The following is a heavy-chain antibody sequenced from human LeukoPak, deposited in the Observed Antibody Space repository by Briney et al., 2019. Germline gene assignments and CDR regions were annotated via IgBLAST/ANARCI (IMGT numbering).Heavy chain of an antibody. D-gene: IGHD1-26*01. V-gene: IGHV3-30*04. CDR3: ARDPYSGSYGNYYYYFMDV. Sequence: GGSLRLSCAASGFVFSGFTLHWVRQSSGKGLEWVAVISFDESNIYYADSVRGRFTISRDNSKNTLYLQMNSLRAEDTAVYYCARDPYSGSYGNYYYYFMDVWGKGTTVTISS. CDR2: ISFDESNI. CDR1: GFVFSGFT. J-gene: IGHJ6*03.